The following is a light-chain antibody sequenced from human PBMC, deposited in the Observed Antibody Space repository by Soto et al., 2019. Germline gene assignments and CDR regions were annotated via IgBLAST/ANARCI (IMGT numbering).Light chain of an antibody. CDR1: QSITTW. CDR2: DAS. Sequence: DIQMTQSPSTLSASVGDKVTITCRASQSITTWLAWYQQKPGTAVKVLIYDASTLGSGVPSRFSGSGSGTEFTLTISSLQPEDFATYHCQQYHSYPWTFGQGTKEEVK. CDR3: QQYHSYPWT. J-gene: IGKJ1*01. V-gene: IGKV1-5*01.